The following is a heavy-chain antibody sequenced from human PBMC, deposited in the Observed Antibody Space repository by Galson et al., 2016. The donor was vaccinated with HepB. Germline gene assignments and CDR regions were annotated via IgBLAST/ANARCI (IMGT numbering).Heavy chain of an antibody. J-gene: IGHJ4*02. D-gene: IGHD1-26*01. CDR1: GFTFSSYS. V-gene: IGHV3-21*01. Sequence: SLRLSCAASGFTFSSYSMNWVRQAPGKGLEWVSSISSSSSYIYYADPVKGRFTISRDNAKNSLYLQMNSLRAEDTAVYYCAGGDIVGAIFDYWGQGTLVTVSS. CDR2: ISSSSSYI. CDR3: AGGDIVGAIFDY.